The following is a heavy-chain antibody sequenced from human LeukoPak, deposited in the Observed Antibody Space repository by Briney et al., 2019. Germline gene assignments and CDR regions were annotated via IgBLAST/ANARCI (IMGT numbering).Heavy chain of an antibody. D-gene: IGHD3-10*02. CDR1: GFTFSSYE. Sequence: GGSLRLSSAASGFTFSSYEMNWVRQAPGQGLEWVSYISSSGSTVYYADPVKGRFTISRDNAKSSLYLQMNSLRAEDTAVYYCAELGITMFGGVWGKGTTVTISS. CDR2: ISSSGSTV. J-gene: IGHJ6*04. CDR3: AELGITMFGGV. V-gene: IGHV3-48*03.